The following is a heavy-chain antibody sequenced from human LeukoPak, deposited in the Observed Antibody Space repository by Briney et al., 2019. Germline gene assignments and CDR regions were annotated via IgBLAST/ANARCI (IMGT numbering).Heavy chain of an antibody. V-gene: IGHV3-21*01. J-gene: IGHJ4*02. Sequence: PGGSLRLSCAASGFTFRSYSVSWVRQAPGKGLEWVSSISSSSNYIYYADSVKGRFTISRDSANNSLYLQMNSLRAGDTAVYYCARDEDGSTRLNDNWGQGTLVTVSS. D-gene: IGHD3-16*01. CDR1: GFTFRSYS. CDR3: ARDEDGSTRLNDN. CDR2: ISSSSNYI.